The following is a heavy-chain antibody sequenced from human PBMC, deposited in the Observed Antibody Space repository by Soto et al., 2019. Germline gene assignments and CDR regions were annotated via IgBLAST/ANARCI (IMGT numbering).Heavy chain of an antibody. D-gene: IGHD3-10*01. V-gene: IGHV3-23*01. Sequence: EVQMLESGGGLVQPGESLRLSCAASGFTFSNSAMNWVRQAPGKGLEWVSAIGGTGGSTYYADSVKGRFTISRDNSKNTQYLEMNSLRAEDTAVYYCAKEISYGSGSWGQGTLVTVSS. CDR1: GFTFSNSA. CDR2: IGGTGGST. J-gene: IGHJ4*02. CDR3: AKEISYGSGS.